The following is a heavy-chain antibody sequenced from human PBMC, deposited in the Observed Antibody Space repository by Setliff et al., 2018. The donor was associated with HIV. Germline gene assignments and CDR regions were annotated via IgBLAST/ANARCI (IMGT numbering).Heavy chain of an antibody. Sequence: GGSLRLSCAASGFTFDDYAMHWVRQAPGKGLEWVSGISWNSGSRGYADSVKGRFTISRDNAKNSLYLQMNSLRAEDTALYYCAKEVWIAVASTPDAFEIWGQGTMVTVSS. CDR2: ISWNSGSR. J-gene: IGHJ3*02. V-gene: IGHV3-9*01. CDR3: AKEVWIAVASTPDAFEI. D-gene: IGHD6-19*01. CDR1: GFTFDDYA.